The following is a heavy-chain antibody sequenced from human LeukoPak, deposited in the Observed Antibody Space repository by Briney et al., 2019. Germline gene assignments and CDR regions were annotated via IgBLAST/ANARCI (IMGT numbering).Heavy chain of an antibody. Sequence: GGSLRLSCAASGFTLSSYWMHWVRQVPGKGLVWVSRINNDGSSTNYADSVKGRFTISRDNAKNTLYLQMNSLRAEDTAVYYCARDCSSTSCYRSGLDPWGQGTLVTVSS. CDR1: GFTLSSYW. CDR3: ARDCSSTSCYRSGLDP. V-gene: IGHV3-74*01. D-gene: IGHD2-2*01. J-gene: IGHJ5*02. CDR2: INNDGSST.